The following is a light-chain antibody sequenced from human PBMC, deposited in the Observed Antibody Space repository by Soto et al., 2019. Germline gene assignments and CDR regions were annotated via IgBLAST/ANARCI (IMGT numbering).Light chain of an antibody. J-gene: IGLJ1*01. Sequence: QSVLTQPRSVSGSPGQSVTISCTGTSSDVGGYNYVSWYQQHPGKAPKLMIYDVSKWPSGVPDRFSGSKSGNTASLTISGLQAEDEADYYCCSYAGSYTHVFGTGTKVTVL. V-gene: IGLV2-11*01. CDR1: SSDVGGYNY. CDR2: DVS. CDR3: CSYAGSYTHV.